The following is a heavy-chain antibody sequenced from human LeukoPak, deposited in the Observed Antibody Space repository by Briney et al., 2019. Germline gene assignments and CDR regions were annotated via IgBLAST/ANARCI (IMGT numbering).Heavy chain of an antibody. CDR3: ARGDSSGSEDY. CDR2: IYHSGST. J-gene: IGHJ4*02. Sequence: SETLSLTCTVSGGSISSGGYYWSWIRQHPGKGLEWIGYIYHSGSTYYNLSLKSRVTISVDTSKNQFSLKLSSVTAADTAVYYCARGDSSGSEDYWGQGTLVTVSS. D-gene: IGHD3-22*01. V-gene: IGHV4-31*03. CDR1: GGSISSGGYY.